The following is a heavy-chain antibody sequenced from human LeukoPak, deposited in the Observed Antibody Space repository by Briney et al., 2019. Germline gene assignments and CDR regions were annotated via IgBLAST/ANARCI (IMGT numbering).Heavy chain of an antibody. Sequence: ASVKVSCKASGGTFSSYAISWVRQAPGQGLEWMGGIIPIFGTANYAQKFQGRVTITADKSTSTAYMELSSPRSEDTAVYYCARVGRRGYSYGHPDYWGQGTLVTVSS. CDR2: IIPIFGTA. D-gene: IGHD5-18*01. J-gene: IGHJ4*02. CDR1: GGTFSSYA. V-gene: IGHV1-69*06. CDR3: ARVGRRGYSYGHPDY.